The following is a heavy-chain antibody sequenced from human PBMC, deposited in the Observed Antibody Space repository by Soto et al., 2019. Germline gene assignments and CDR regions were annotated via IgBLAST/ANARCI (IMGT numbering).Heavy chain of an antibody. V-gene: IGHV3-48*03. J-gene: IGHJ3*01. Sequence: PGGSLRLSCAASGVTFWSSVMYGVRQAPGKGLEWVSYIHPSGQPIFYADSVKGRFTISRDNAKNSLYLQMSSLRAEDSADYYCTRGASSWGQGTMVTVYS. CDR1: GVTFWSSV. D-gene: IGHD1-26*01. CDR3: TRGASS. CDR2: IHPSGQPI.